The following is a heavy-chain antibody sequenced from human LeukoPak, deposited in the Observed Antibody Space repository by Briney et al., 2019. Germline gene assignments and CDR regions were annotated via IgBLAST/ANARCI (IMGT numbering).Heavy chain of an antibody. V-gene: IGHV3-23*01. CDR1: GFNFITAW. CDR3: AKSLLTTAAGTGRAFDI. Sequence: GGSLTLSCAASGFNFITAWMTWVRQAPGKGLEWVSGISAGGDGTYHADPVKGRFTISRDNSKNTLFLQMNNLRAEDTAKYYCAKSLLTTAAGTGRAFDIWGQGTMVTVSS. J-gene: IGHJ3*02. CDR2: ISAGGDGT. D-gene: IGHD2/OR15-2a*01.